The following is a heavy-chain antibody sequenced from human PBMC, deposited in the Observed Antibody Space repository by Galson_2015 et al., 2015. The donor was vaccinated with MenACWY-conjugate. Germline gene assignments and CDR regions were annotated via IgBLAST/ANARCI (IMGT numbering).Heavy chain of an antibody. D-gene: IGHD1-26*01. V-gene: IGHV3-30*04. CDR1: GFTFSSYA. CDR2: ISYDGSNK. Sequence: SLRLSCAASGFTFSSYAMHWVRQAPGKGLEWVAVISYDGSNKYYADSVKGRFTISRDNSKNTLYLQMNSLRAEDTAVYYCARDAVGGASAFDYWGQGTLVTVSS. CDR3: ARDAVGGASAFDY. J-gene: IGHJ4*02.